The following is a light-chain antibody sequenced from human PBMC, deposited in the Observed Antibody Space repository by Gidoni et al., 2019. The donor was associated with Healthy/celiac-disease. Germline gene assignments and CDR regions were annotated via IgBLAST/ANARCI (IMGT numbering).Light chain of an antibody. V-gene: IGKV1-33*01. Sequence: DIQMTQSPSSLSASVGDRVTITCQASQDINNLLNWYQQKPGKAPNLLIHDASNLKTGVPSRFNGSRSGTNFTFTIRSLQPEDIATYYCQPYDSLPFTFGPGTKVDIK. CDR3: QPYDSLPFT. CDR2: DAS. CDR1: QDINNL. J-gene: IGKJ3*01.